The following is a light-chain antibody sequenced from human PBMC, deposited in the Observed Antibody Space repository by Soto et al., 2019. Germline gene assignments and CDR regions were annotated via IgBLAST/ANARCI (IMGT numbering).Light chain of an antibody. Sequence: DIQMTQSPSTLSGSVGDRVTITCRASQTISSWLAWYPQKPGKAPKLLIYKASTLKSGVPSRFSDSGSGTEFTLTISSLPPDDFATYYCQHYNSYSEAFGQGTKGDI. J-gene: IGKJ1*01. CDR3: QHYNSYSEA. CDR2: KAS. CDR1: QTISSW. V-gene: IGKV1-5*03.